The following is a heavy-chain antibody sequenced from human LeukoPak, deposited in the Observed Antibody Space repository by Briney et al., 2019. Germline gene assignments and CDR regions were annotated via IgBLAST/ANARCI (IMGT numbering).Heavy chain of an antibody. CDR1: GFTFSSYG. V-gene: IGHV3-30*02. Sequence: GGSLRLSCAASGFTFSSYGMHWVRQAPGKGLEWVAFIRYDGSNKYYADSVKGRFTISRDNSKNTLYLQMNSLRAEDTAVYYCARGDYDSSGYPFDYWGQGTLVTVSS. J-gene: IGHJ4*02. CDR2: IRYDGSNK. D-gene: IGHD3-22*01. CDR3: ARGDYDSSGYPFDY.